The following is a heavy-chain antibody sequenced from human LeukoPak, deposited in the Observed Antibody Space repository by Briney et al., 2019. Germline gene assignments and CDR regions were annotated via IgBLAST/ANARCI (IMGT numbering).Heavy chain of an antibody. J-gene: IGHJ4*02. CDR1: GGSISSSNW. CDR2: IYHSGST. D-gene: IGHD5-12*01. V-gene: IGHV4-4*02. CDR3: ARQYSGYDPAFDY. Sequence: PSETLSLTCAVSGGSISSSNWWGWVRQPPGKGLEWIGEIYHSGSTNYNPSLKSRVTISVDKSKNQFSLKLSSVTAADTAVYYCARQYSGYDPAFDYWGQGTLVTVSS.